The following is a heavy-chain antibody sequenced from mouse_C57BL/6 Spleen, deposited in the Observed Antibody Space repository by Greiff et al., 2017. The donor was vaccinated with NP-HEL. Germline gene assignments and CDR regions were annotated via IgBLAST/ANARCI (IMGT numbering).Heavy chain of an antibody. CDR3: ARSKVTTDGRAMDY. Sequence: QVPLQPPGAELVMPGASVKLSCKASGYTFTSYWMHWLKQTPGQGLEWIGQIDPSDSYTTYTQQFKGKSTLTVDKSSSTAYKQLSSLTSEDSSVDYCARSKVTTDGRAMDYWGQGTSVTVSS. V-gene: IGHV1-69*01. CDR2: IDPSDSYT. D-gene: IGHD1-1*01. J-gene: IGHJ4*01. CDR1: GYTFTSYW.